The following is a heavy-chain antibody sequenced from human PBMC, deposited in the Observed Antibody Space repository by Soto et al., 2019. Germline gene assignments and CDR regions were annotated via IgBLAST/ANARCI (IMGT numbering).Heavy chain of an antibody. CDR2: INAGNGNT. CDR3: ASFFGDILTGYQGAFDI. D-gene: IGHD3-9*01. V-gene: IGHV1-3*01. Sequence: ASVKVSCKASGYTFTSYAMHWVRQAPGQRLEWMGWINAGNGNTKYSQKFQGRVTITRDTSASTAYMELSSLRSEDTAVYYCASFFGDILTGYQGAFDIWGQGTMVTVSS. CDR1: GYTFTSYA. J-gene: IGHJ3*02.